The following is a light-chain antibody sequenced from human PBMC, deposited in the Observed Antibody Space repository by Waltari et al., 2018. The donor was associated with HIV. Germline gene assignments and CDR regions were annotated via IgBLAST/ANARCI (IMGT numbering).Light chain of an antibody. Sequence: SALTQPASVSGSPGQSITISCTGPASDMTTFNFVSWHQQSPPRAPTLIIFEVYFRPSGGCARCAGSKSGDTASRTISALRAEDEGDYFCSSYSTRGFVLFGGGTKVTVL. CDR1: ASDMTTFNF. J-gene: IGLJ3*02. V-gene: IGLV2-14*01. CDR2: EVY. CDR3: SSYSTRGFVL.